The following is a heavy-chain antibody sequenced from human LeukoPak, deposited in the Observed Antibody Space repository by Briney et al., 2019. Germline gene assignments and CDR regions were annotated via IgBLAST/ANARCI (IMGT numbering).Heavy chain of an antibody. CDR1: EFTFSTYS. V-gene: IGHV3-21*01. Sequence: TPRLSSAASEFTFSTYSMNWVRQAPGKGLEWVSAISYSISDKYYADSVKGRFTISRDNAKNSLYLHMNSLRAEDTGVYYCAREYYRCLGYWGQGTLVSVSS. CDR3: AREYYRCLGY. J-gene: IGHJ4*02. CDR2: ISYSISDK. D-gene: IGHD3-10*01.